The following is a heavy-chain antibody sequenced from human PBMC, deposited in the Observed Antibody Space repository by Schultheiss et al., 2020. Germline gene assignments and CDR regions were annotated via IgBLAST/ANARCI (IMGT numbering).Heavy chain of an antibody. V-gene: IGHV4-59*08. D-gene: IGHD3-22*01. Sequence: SETLSLTCTVSGGSISSYYWSWIRQPPGKGLEWIGEIYHSGSTNYNPSLKSRVTISVDTSKNQFSLKLSSVTAADTAVYYCALGPYYDSSGYRDYWGQGTLVTVSS. CDR1: GGSISSYY. CDR2: IYHSGST. J-gene: IGHJ4*02. CDR3: ALGPYYDSSGYRDY.